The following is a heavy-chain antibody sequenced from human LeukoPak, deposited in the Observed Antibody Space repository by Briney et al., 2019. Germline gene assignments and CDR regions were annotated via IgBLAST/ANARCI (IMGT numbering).Heavy chain of an antibody. V-gene: IGHV1-3*01. J-gene: IGHJ4*02. CDR1: GYTFTSYA. D-gene: IGHD3-10*01. CDR3: AKDEENYYGSGSFDY. CDR2: INAGNGNT. Sequence: ASVKVSCKASGYTFTSYAMHWVRQAPGQRLEWMGWINAGNGNTEYSQNFQDRVTITRDTSASTAYMELNSLRAEDTAVYYCAKDEENYYGSGSFDYWGQGTLVTVSS.